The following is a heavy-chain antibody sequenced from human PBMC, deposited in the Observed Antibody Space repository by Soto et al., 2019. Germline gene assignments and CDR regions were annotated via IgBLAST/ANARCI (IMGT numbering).Heavy chain of an antibody. V-gene: IGHV3-30*03. CDR2: ITHDGSTK. CDR1: GFTFSNFA. J-gene: IGHJ4*02. CDR3: ASSKVAMIEVADY. Sequence: QVQLVESGGGVVQPGTSLRLSCAASGFTFSNFAMHWVRQAPGKGLEWVALITHDGSTKYYADSVKGRFTISRDISKSTLYVQMNSLRAEGTAVYYCASSKVAMIEVADYWGQGTLVTVSS. D-gene: IGHD3-22*01.